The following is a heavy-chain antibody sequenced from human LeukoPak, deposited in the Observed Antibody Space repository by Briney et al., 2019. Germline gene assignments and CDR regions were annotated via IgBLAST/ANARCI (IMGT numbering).Heavy chain of an antibody. V-gene: IGHV1-2*02. CDR2: INPNSGGT. CDR3: ARDSSSGIGL. D-gene: IGHD3-10*01. CDR1: GYTLTGYH. Sequence: ASVKVSCKASGYTLTGYHMHWVRQAPGQGLEWMGWINPNSGGTNYAQKFQGRVTMTRDQSINTAYLELSRLRSDDTAVYYCARDSSSGIGLWGQGTLVTVSS. J-gene: IGHJ4*02.